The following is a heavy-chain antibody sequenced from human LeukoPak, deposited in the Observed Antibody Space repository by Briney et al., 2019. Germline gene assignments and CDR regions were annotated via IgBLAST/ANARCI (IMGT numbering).Heavy chain of an antibody. J-gene: IGHJ4*02. Sequence: ASVKVSCKASGYTFTGYFIQWVRQAPGQGLEWMGRINPKSGGTNYAQKFQGRVTMTRNTSITTAYMELSSLRSDDTAIYYCARGVAAGYDYWGQGTLVTVSS. D-gene: IGHD6-13*01. V-gene: IGHV1-2*06. CDR1: GYTFTGYF. CDR3: ARGVAAGYDY. CDR2: INPKSGGT.